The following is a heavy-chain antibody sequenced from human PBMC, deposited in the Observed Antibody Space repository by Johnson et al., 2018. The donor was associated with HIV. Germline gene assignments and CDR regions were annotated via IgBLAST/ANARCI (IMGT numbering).Heavy chain of an antibody. V-gene: IGHV3-7*01. CDR1: GFTFSSYW. D-gene: IGHD7-27*01. Sequence: VQLVESGGGVVQPGRSLRLSCAASGFTFSSYWMSWVRQAPGKGLEWVANIKQDGSEKYYVDSVKGRFTISRDNAKNSLYLQMNSLRAEDTAVYYCASERRANWDPNDAFDIWGQGTMVTVSS. J-gene: IGHJ3*02. CDR3: ASERRANWDPNDAFDI. CDR2: IKQDGSEK.